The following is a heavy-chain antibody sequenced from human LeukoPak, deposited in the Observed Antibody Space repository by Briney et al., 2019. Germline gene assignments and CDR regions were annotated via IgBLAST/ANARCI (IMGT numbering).Heavy chain of an antibody. CDR3: ARGGIITSYAFEI. D-gene: IGHD3-10*01. Sequence: GGSLRLSCAASGFTFSTYVMSWVRQAPGKGLEWVSAVSGGGDSTYYADSVKGRFTISRDASKNTLYLQMNSLRAEDTAVYYCARGGIITSYAFEIWGQGAMVTVSS. CDR1: GFTFSTYV. V-gene: IGHV3-23*01. J-gene: IGHJ3*02. CDR2: VSGGGDST.